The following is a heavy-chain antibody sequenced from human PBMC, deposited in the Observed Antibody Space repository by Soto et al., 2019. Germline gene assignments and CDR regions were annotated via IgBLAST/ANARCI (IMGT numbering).Heavy chain of an antibody. CDR1: GFMFSAYA. D-gene: IGHD1-26*01. Sequence: EVHLLESGGGLVRPGGSLRLSWPASGFMFSAYAINWVRPAPGQGLEWVSSMGGTSDDRYYADSVKGRFTVSRDSSTDTLYLQLNSLRAEDTALYFCAREDGGSPFDYWGQGTLVIVSS. CDR3: AREDGGSPFDY. CDR2: MGGTSDDR. V-gene: IGHV3-23*01. J-gene: IGHJ4*02.